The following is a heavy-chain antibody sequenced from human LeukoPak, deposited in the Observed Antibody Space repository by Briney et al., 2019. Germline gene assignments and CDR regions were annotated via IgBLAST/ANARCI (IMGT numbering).Heavy chain of an antibody. D-gene: IGHD2-15*01. Sequence: GGSLRLSCAASGFTFSSYWMSWVRQAPGKGLEYISTISAYGGTTYYASSVKGRFTISRDNSKNTLYLQMGSLRAEDMAVYYCARGGGYCGATDCYGIDYWGQGTLVTVSS. CDR1: GFTFSSYW. CDR2: ISAYGGTT. J-gene: IGHJ4*02. V-gene: IGHV3-64*01. CDR3: ARGGGYCGATDCYGIDY.